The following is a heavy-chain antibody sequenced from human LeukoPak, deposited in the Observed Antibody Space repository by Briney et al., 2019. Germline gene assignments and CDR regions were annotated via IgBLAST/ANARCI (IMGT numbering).Heavy chain of an antibody. CDR3: AREGDGGNSAGLAY. V-gene: IGHV4-4*07. J-gene: IGHJ4*02. Sequence: KSSETLSLTCIVSADSISRYYWSWIRQPPGKGLEWIGRIYTSGSTNYNPSLKSRVTMSVDTSKNQFSLKLSSVTAADTAVYYCAREGDGGNSAGLAYWGQGTLVTVSS. D-gene: IGHD4-23*01. CDR2: IYTSGST. CDR1: ADSISRYY.